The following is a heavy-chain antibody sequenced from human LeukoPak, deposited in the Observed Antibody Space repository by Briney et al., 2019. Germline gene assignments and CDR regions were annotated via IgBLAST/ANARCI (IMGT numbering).Heavy chain of an antibody. J-gene: IGHJ6*03. Sequence: PGGSLRLSCAASGFTFSSYGMHWVRQAPGKGLEWVAFIRYDGSNKYYADSVKGRFTISRDNSKNTLYLQMNSLRAEDTAVYYCAKRLGRDYYYYYMDVWGKGTTVTVSS. CDR2: IRYDGSNK. V-gene: IGHV3-30*02. CDR3: AKRLGRDYYYYYMDV. CDR1: GFTFSSYG. D-gene: IGHD3-16*01.